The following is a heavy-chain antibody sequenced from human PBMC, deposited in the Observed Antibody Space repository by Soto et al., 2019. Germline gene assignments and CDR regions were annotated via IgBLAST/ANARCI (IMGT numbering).Heavy chain of an antibody. V-gene: IGHV1-46*01. Sequence: QVLLVQSGAEVTRPGASLKVSCKASGYNFISHYIHWVRQAPGQGLEWMGFINPSGGSTTHAQNFQGRLSMTRDTSTSTVYMELSGLRSEDAAVYYCARDYLSSKSSLSDFDYWGQGTLVTVSS. D-gene: IGHD2-2*01. CDR2: INPSGGST. J-gene: IGHJ4*02. CDR3: ARDYLSSKSSLSDFDY. CDR1: GYNFISHY.